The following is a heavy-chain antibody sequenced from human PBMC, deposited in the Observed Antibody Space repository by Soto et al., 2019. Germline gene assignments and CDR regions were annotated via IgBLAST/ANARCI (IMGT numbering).Heavy chain of an antibody. D-gene: IGHD5-18*01. V-gene: IGHV3-23*01. CDR2: ISGSGGST. CDR3: SKVESYSYGYPWAFDY. J-gene: IGHJ4*02. Sequence: PGGSLRLTCAASGFTFSSYASTWVRQPPGKGLEWVSAISGSGGSTYYADSVKGRFTSSRDNSENTMYLQMNSLRAEDTAVYYCSKVESYSYGYPWAFDYWGQGTLVTVSS. CDR1: GFTFSSYA.